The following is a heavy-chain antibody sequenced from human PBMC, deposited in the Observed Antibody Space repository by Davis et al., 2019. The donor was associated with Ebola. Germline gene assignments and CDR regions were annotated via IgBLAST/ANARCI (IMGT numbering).Heavy chain of an antibody. Sequence: PSETLSLTCAVYGGSFSGYYWSWIRQPPGKGLEWIGYIYYSGSTNYNPSLKSRVTISVDTSKNQFSLKLSSVTAADTAVYYCARRKNDILTGFSWYFDLWGRGTLVTVSS. CDR1: GGSFSGYY. J-gene: IGHJ2*01. D-gene: IGHD3-9*01. CDR2: IYYSGST. V-gene: IGHV4-59*08. CDR3: ARRKNDILTGFSWYFDL.